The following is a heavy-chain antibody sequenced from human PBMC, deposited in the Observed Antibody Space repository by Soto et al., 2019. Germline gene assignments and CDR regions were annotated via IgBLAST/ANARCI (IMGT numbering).Heavy chain of an antibody. CDR3: AKDLFQYDFWSGYQK. CDR2: ISWDGGSI. CDR1: GFTFDDYA. Sequence: DVQLVESGGGLAQPGRSLRLSCATSGFTFDDYAMHWVRQAPGKGLEWVSGISWDGGSIGYGDSVKGRFTISRDNAKKSLFMEMNTLRPEDTAIYFCAKDLFQYDFWSGYQKWGQGTLVTVSS. V-gene: IGHV3-9*01. J-gene: IGHJ4*02. D-gene: IGHD3-3*01.